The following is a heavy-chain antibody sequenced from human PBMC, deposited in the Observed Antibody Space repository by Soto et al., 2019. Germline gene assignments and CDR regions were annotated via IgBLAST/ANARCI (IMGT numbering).Heavy chain of an antibody. Sequence: ASVKVSCKASGYTFTGYYMHWVRQAPGQGLEWMGWINPNSGGTNYAQKFQGWVTMTRDTSISTAYMGLSRLRSDDTAVYYCARDREYCSGGSCYGYYGMDVWGQGTTVTVSS. CDR3: ARDREYCSGGSCYGYYGMDV. J-gene: IGHJ6*02. D-gene: IGHD2-15*01. V-gene: IGHV1-2*04. CDR2: INPNSGGT. CDR1: GYTFTGYY.